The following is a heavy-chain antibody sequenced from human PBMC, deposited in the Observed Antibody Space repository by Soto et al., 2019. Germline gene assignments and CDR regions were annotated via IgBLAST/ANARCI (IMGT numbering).Heavy chain of an antibody. CDR3: TTDRLWFGESNWFDP. D-gene: IGHD3-10*01. J-gene: IGHJ5*02. Sequence: GGSLRLSCAASGFTFSNAWMSWVLQAPWKGLEWVGRIKSKTDGGTTDYAAPVKGRFTISRDDSKNTLYLQMNSLKTEDTAVYYCTTDRLWFGESNWFDPWGQGTLVTVSS. V-gene: IGHV3-15*01. CDR1: GFTFSNAW. CDR2: IKSKTDGGTT.